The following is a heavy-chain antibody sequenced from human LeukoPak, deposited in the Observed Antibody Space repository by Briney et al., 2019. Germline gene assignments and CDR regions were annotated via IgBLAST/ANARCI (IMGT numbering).Heavy chain of an antibody. D-gene: IGHD3-22*01. CDR2: INPSGGST. Sequence: ASVKVSCKASGYTFTSYYMHWVRQAPGHGLEWMGIINPSGGSTSNAQKFQGRITMTRDTSTSTVYMELSSLRSEDTAVYYCARDYYDGSAYYSYYEYWGQGTLVTVSS. J-gene: IGHJ4*02. V-gene: IGHV1-46*01. CDR3: ARDYYDGSAYYSYYEY. CDR1: GYTFTSYY.